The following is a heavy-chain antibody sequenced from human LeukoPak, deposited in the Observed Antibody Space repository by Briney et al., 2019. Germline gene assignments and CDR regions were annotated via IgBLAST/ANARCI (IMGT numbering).Heavy chain of an antibody. CDR1: GFAFSGYN. CDR2: ISSAGTTI. V-gene: IGHV3-48*01. CDR3: ARAQYYYGSGSYPEEYWYFDL. D-gene: IGHD3-10*01. J-gene: IGHJ2*01. Sequence: GSLRLSCAASGFAFSGYNMNWVRQAPGKGLEWISYISSAGTTIFYADSVKGRFTISRDNAKDSLYLQMNSLRAEDTAVYYCARAQYYYGSGSYPEEYWYFDLWGRGTLVTVSS.